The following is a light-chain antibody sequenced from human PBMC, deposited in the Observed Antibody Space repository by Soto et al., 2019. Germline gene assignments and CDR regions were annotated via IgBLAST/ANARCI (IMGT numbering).Light chain of an antibody. J-gene: IGKJ4*01. CDR2: KAS. V-gene: IGKV1-5*03. Sequence: DLQMTQSPSTLSASVGDRGTITCRASQSISTWLAWYQQKPGKAPNLLIYKASSLESGVPSRFSGSGSGTEFTLTISSLQPDDFATFYCQQYKDYPLTFGGGTKVEIK. CDR1: QSISTW. CDR3: QQYKDYPLT.